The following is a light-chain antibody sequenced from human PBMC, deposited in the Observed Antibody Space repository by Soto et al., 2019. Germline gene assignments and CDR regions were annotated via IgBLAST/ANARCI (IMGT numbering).Light chain of an antibody. CDR2: DVS. CDR1: SSDVGGYNY. V-gene: IGLV2-11*01. Sequence: QSALTQPRSVSGSPGQSVTISCTGTSSDVGGYNYVSWYLQHPGKAPKVMIYDVSKRPSGVPDRFSGSKSGNTASLTISGLQSEDEADYYCCSFAGNYIYVFXTGTKGTVL. J-gene: IGLJ1*01. CDR3: CSFAGNYIYV.